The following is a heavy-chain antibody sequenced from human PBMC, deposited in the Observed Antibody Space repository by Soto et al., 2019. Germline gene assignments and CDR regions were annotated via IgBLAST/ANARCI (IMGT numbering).Heavy chain of an antibody. Sequence: GGSLRLSCAASGFTFSSYAMHWVRQAPGKGLEYVSAISSNGGSTYYANSVKGRFTISRDNSKNTLYLQMGSLRAEDMAVYYCARTHYDFWSGYYALDYWGQGTLVTVSS. CDR3: ARTHYDFWSGYYALDY. V-gene: IGHV3-64*01. CDR1: GFTFSSYA. D-gene: IGHD3-3*01. CDR2: ISSNGGST. J-gene: IGHJ4*02.